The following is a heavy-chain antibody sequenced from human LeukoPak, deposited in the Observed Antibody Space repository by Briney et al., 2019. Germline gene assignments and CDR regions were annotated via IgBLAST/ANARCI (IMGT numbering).Heavy chain of an antibody. CDR3: AKAKGGSYYVGPDY. Sequence: QSGGSLRLSCAASGFTFSSYGMHWVRQAPGKGLEWVAVISYDGSNKYYADSVKGRFTISRDNSKNTLYLQMNSLRAGDTAVYYCAKAKGGSYYVGPDYWGQGTLVTVSS. CDR2: ISYDGSNK. V-gene: IGHV3-30*18. D-gene: IGHD1-26*01. CDR1: GFTFSSYG. J-gene: IGHJ4*02.